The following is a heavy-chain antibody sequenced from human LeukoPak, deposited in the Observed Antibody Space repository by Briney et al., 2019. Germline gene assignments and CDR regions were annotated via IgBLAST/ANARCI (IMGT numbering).Heavy chain of an antibody. Sequence: GGSLRLSCVASGFTFSNYWMHWVRQAPGQGREWVSYISSSSSTIYYADSVKGGFTISRDNAKKSLYLQMNSLRDEDTAVYYCARDRGWPNDAFDIWGQGTMVTVSS. D-gene: IGHD3-10*01. J-gene: IGHJ3*02. CDR3: ARDRGWPNDAFDI. CDR1: GFTFSNYW. CDR2: ISSSSSTI. V-gene: IGHV3-48*02.